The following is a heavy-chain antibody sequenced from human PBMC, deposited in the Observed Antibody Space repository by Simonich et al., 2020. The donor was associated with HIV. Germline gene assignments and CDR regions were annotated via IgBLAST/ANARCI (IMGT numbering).Heavy chain of an antibody. CDR3: ARILIVDAFDI. CDR1: GYTVTSYY. CDR2: THPYTGGR. J-gene: IGHJ3*02. Sequence: QVQLVQSGAEVKKPGASEKVSCKASGYTVTSYYVHWVRQAPGQGLEWMGITHPYTGGRSYAQKFQGRLTMTRDTSTSTVYMELSSLKSEDTAVYYCARILIVDAFDIWGQGTMVTVSS. D-gene: IGHD2-8*01. V-gene: IGHV1-46*01.